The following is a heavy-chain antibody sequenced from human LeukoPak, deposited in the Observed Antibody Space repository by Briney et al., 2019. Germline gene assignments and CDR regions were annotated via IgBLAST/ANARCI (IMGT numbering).Heavy chain of an antibody. J-gene: IGHJ5*02. CDR3: AKGPVKFRVPAAIGNWFDP. Sequence: GGSLRLSCAASGFTFSSHGMHWVRQAPGKGLEWVAFIRYDGSNKYYADSVKGRFTISRDNSKNTLYLQMNSLRAEDTAVYYCAKGPVKFRVPAAIGNWFDPWGQGTLVTVSS. CDR2: IRYDGSNK. V-gene: IGHV3-30*02. D-gene: IGHD2-2*01. CDR1: GFTFSSHG.